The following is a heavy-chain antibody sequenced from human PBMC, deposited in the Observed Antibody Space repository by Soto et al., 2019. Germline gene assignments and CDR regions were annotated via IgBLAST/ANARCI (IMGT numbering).Heavy chain of an antibody. Sequence: QVQVQESGPGLVKPSGTLSLTCAVSDGSISTDNWWTWVRQPPGKGLEWIGEIYHSGSTNYNPSLKSRVTIAVAKSKNQFSLTLTSVTAAATAVYYCARGTGYCSGGSCYNYFDPWGQGTLVTVSS. CDR3: ARGTGYCSGGSCYNYFDP. CDR1: DGSISTDNW. J-gene: IGHJ5*02. V-gene: IGHV4-4*02. D-gene: IGHD2-15*01. CDR2: IYHSGST.